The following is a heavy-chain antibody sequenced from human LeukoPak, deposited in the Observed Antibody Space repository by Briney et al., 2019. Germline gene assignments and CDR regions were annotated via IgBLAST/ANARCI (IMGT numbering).Heavy chain of an antibody. J-gene: IGHJ3*02. CDR2: IKQDGSEK. Sequence: GGSLTLSCAASGFTLSKHWMTWVRQAPGKGLECVAIIKQDGSEKYYVNSVKGRFTISRDNAKNSVYLQMNSLRAEDTAVYYCAREGDAFDIWGQGTMVTVSS. CDR3: AREGDAFDI. CDR1: GFTLSKHW. V-gene: IGHV3-7*01.